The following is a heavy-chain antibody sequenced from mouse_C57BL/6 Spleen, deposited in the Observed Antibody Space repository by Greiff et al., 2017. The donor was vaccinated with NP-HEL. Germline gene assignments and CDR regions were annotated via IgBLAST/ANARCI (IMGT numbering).Heavy chain of an antibody. CDR1: GFTFSSYA. Sequence: EVQVVESGGGLVKPGGFLKLSCAASGFTFSSYAMSWVRQTPEKRLEWVATISDGGSYTYYPDNVKGRFTISRDNAKNNLYLQMSHLKSEDTAMYYCARDAYGTFDYWGQGTTLTVSS. V-gene: IGHV5-4*01. CDR2: ISDGGSYT. J-gene: IGHJ2*01. CDR3: ARDAYGTFDY. D-gene: IGHD1-1*01.